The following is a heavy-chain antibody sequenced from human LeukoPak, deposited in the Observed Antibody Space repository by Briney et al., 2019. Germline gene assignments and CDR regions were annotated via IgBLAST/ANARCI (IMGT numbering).Heavy chain of an antibody. Sequence: GESLKISCKGSGYSFTSYWIGWVRQMPRKGLEWMGMIYPGDSDTRYSPSFQRQVTISADKSISTAYLQWSSLKASDTAMYYCARRGDYYYYGMDVWGQGTTVTVSS. J-gene: IGHJ6*02. V-gene: IGHV5-51*01. CDR1: GYSFTSYW. CDR3: ARRGDYYYYGMDV. CDR2: IYPGDSDT.